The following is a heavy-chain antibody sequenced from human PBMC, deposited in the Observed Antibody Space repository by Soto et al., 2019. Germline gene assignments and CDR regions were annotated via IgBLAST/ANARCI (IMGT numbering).Heavy chain of an antibody. CDR3: AKGQKWELPFDY. CDR1: GFIFSSYA. J-gene: IGHJ4*02. D-gene: IGHD1-26*01. Sequence: EVQLLESGGGLVQPGGSLRLSCAASGFIFSSYAMSWVRRAPGKGLEWVSAFSGTTSSTYYADSVKGRFTISRDNSKNTLYLQMNSLKAEDTAVYYCAKGQKWELPFDYWGQGALVTVSS. V-gene: IGHV3-23*01. CDR2: FSGTTSST.